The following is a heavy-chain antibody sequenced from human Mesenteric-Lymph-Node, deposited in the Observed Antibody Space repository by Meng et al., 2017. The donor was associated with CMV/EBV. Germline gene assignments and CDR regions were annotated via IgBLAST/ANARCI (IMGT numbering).Heavy chain of an antibody. CDR1: GFIFSSYE. J-gene: IGHJ4*02. V-gene: IGHV3-48*03. D-gene: IGHD3/OR15-3a*01. CDR2: SSSSGSTI. Sequence: GGSLRLSCVGSGFIFSSYEMNWVRQAPGKGLEWVAYSSSSGSTIYYADSGQGRFTISRDNVKNSLSLQMNSLRGEDTAVYYCAKDKFWTGPIDYWGQGTLVTVSS. CDR3: AKDKFWTGPIDY.